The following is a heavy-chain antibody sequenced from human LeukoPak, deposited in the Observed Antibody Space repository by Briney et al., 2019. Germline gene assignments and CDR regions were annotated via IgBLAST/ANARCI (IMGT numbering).Heavy chain of an antibody. CDR3: ARGGYSSSFPLIG. CDR1: GGSFSGYY. V-gene: IGHV4-34*01. J-gene: IGHJ4*02. Sequence: PSETLSLTCAVYGGSFSGYYWSWIRQPPGKGLEWIGEINHSGSTNYNPSLKSRVTISVDTSKNQFSLKLSSVTAADTAVYYRARGGYSSSFPLIGWGQGTLVTVSS. D-gene: IGHD6-6*01. CDR2: INHSGST.